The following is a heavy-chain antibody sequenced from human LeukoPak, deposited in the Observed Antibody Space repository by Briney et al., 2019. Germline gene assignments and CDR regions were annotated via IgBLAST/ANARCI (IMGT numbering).Heavy chain of an antibody. CDR2: ISTSSSI. CDR3: ARGVDTAITSDYYYYGMDV. CDR1: GFTFSSYS. J-gene: IGHJ6*02. Sequence: GGSLRLSCAASGFTFSSYSLNWVRQAPGKGLEWVSYISTSSSIYYADSVKGRFTISRDNAKSSLFLQMNSLRAEDTAVYYCARGVDTAITSDYYYYGMDVWGQGTTVTVSS. D-gene: IGHD5-18*01. V-gene: IGHV3-48*01.